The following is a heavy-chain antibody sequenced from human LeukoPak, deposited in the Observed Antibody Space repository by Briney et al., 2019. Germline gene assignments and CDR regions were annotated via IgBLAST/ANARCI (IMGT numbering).Heavy chain of an antibody. V-gene: IGHV1-46*01. J-gene: IGHJ6*02. Sequence: ASVKVSCKASGYTFTSYYMHWLRQAPGQGLEWMGIINPSGGSTSYAQKFQGRVTMTRDTSTSTVYMELSSLRSEDTAVYYCATHGYSYGYYYYYGMDVWGQGTTVTVSS. D-gene: IGHD5-18*01. CDR3: ATHGYSYGYYYYYGMDV. CDR2: INPSGGST. CDR1: GYTFTSYY.